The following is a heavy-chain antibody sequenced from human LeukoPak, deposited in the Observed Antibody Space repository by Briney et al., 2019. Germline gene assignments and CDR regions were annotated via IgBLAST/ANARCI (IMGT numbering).Heavy chain of an antibody. D-gene: IGHD3-22*01. CDR3: ARSGYS. V-gene: IGHV3-7*01. CDR2: IKEDGSRK. J-gene: IGHJ4*02. CDR1: GFTVSSNY. Sequence: GGSLRLSCAASGFTVSSNYMSWARQAPGKGLEWLANIKEDGSRKEYVDSVKGRFTISRDNAKNSLYLQMDSLRAEDTAVYYCARSGYSWGQGTLVTVSS.